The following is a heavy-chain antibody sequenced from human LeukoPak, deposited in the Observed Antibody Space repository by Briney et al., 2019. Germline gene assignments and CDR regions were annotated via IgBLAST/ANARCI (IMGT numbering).Heavy chain of an antibody. D-gene: IGHD3-3*01. CDR3: ARGLWLSLKRITIPYYYYYGMDV. CDR1: GGSFSGYY. V-gene: IGHV4-34*01. J-gene: IGHJ6*02. CDR2: INHSGST. Sequence: SETLSLTCAVYGGSFSGYYWSWIRQPPGKGLEWIGEINHSGSTNYNPSLKSRVTISVDTSKNQFSLKLSSVTAADTAVYYCARGLWLSLKRITIPYYYYYGMDVWGQGTTVTVSS.